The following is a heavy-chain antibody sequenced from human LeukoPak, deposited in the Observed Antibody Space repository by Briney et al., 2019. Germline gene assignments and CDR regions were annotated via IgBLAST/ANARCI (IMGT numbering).Heavy chain of an antibody. CDR2: IYYSGST. D-gene: IGHD3-22*01. CDR3: ARAQPDDSSGYYLGYYYYYMDV. V-gene: IGHV4-39*01. CDR1: GGSISSSSYY. J-gene: IGHJ6*03. Sequence: PSETLSLTCTVSGGSISSSSYYWGWIRQPPGKGLEWSGSIYYSGSTYYNPSLNSLATISVDTTTNQFSLRLSSVTAADTAMYYCARAQPDDSSGYYLGYYYYYMDVWGKGTTVTISS.